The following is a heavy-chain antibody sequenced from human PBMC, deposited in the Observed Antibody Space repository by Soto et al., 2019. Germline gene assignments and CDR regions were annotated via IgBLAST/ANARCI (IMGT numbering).Heavy chain of an antibody. V-gene: IGHV3-23*01. CDR2: ISGSGGST. D-gene: IGHD4-17*01. CDR1: GFTFSSYA. CDR3: AKCHNPYDYGDYAAPYYYYGMDV. J-gene: IGHJ6*02. Sequence: GGSLRLSCAASGFTFSSYAMSWVRQAPGKGLEWVSAISGSGGSTYYADSVKGRFTISRDNSKNTLYLQMNSLRAEDTAVYYCAKCHNPYDYGDYAAPYYYYGMDVWGQGTTVTVSS.